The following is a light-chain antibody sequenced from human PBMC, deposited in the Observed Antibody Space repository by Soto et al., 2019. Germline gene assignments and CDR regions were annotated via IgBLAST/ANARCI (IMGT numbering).Light chain of an antibody. J-gene: IGKJ2*01. CDR3: QQSYSTLGT. V-gene: IGKV1-39*01. CDR2: AAS. Sequence: IQMTQSPSSLSASVGDRVIITCRSDHIINNYLNWYQQRPGKVPKLLIYAASTLQSGVPSRFSGSGSGRVFTLTINSLQPEDFATYYCQQSYSTLGTFGRGTRVEI. CDR1: HIINNY.